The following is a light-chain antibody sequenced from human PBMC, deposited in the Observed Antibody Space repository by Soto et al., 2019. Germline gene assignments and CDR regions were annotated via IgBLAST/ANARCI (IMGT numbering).Light chain of an antibody. CDR2: GNS. Sequence: QSVLTQPPSVSGAPGQRVTISGTGSSSNIGAGYDVHWYQQLPGTAPKLLIYGNSNRPSGVPDRFSGSKSGTSASLAITGLQAEDEADYHCQSYDSSLRGDVFGTGTKLTVL. CDR1: SSNIGAGYD. CDR3: QSYDSSLRGDV. V-gene: IGLV1-40*01. J-gene: IGLJ1*01.